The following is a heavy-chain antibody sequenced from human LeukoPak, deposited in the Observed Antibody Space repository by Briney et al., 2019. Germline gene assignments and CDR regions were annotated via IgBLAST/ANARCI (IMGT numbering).Heavy chain of an antibody. CDR3: ARSHCGSISCYERGWFDP. Sequence: PGGSLRLSCAASGFTFSSYAMHWVRQAPGKGLEWVTVVSYDRSNKYYADSVKGRFTISRDNSKNTLYLQMNSLRAEDTAVYYCARSHCGSISCYERGWFDPWGQGTLVTVSS. J-gene: IGHJ5*02. CDR2: VSYDRSNK. V-gene: IGHV3-30-3*01. CDR1: GFTFSSYA. D-gene: IGHD2-2*01.